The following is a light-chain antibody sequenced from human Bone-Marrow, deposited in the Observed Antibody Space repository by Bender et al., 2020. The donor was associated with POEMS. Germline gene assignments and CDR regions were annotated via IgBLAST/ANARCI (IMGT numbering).Light chain of an antibody. Sequence: QSALTQPASVSGSPGPSITISSAGTSSDIGGYNYVSWYQQHPVQAPKLIIYEVNNRPAGVSNRFSGSKSGNTASLTISGLQAEDEANYYCSSYTTRIVLVFGGGTKLTV. J-gene: IGLJ2*01. CDR3: SSYTTRIVLV. CDR2: EVN. V-gene: IGLV2-14*01. CDR1: SSDIGGYNY.